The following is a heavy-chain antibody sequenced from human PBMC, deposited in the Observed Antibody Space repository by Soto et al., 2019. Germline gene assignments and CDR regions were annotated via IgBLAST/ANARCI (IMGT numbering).Heavy chain of an antibody. Sequence: QVQLVQSGAEVRQPASSVKVSCKTSGGTFSSYAITWVRQAPGQGLEWMGGIVPIVDTSTYAQMFQGRVTITADESTSTVYMELSSLRSDDTAVYYCVRVVAIPGYPDNWGQGTLVTVSS. D-gene: IGHD5-12*01. CDR1: GGTFSSYA. CDR3: VRVVAIPGYPDN. V-gene: IGHV1-69*12. CDR2: IVPIVDTS. J-gene: IGHJ4*02.